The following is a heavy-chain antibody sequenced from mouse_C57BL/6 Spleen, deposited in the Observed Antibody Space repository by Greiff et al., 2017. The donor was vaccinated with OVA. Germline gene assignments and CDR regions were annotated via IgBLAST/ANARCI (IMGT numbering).Heavy chain of an antibody. V-gene: IGHV1-15*01. D-gene: IGHD2-12*01. CDR3: TDGPYYSYYYAMDY. CDR1: GYTFTDYE. Sequence: QVQLQQSGAELVRPGASVTLSCKASGYTFTDYEMHWVKQTPVHGLEWIGAIDPETGGTAYNQKFKGKAIMNADKSSSTAYMELRSLTSEYSAFYYCTDGPYYSYYYAMDYWGQGTSVTVSS. CDR2: IDPETGGT. J-gene: IGHJ4*01.